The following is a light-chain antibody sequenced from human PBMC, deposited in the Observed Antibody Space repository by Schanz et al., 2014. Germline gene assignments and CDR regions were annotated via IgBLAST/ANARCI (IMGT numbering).Light chain of an antibody. CDR2: EVS. Sequence: QSALTQPPSASGSPGQSVTVSCTGTSSDVGGYDYVSWYQQLPGKAPKLMIYEVSKRPSGVPDRFSGSKSGNTASLTVSGXXXXXEGHYFSLSYTASNNPTWVFSGGTK. CDR1: SSDVGGYDY. J-gene: IGLJ3*02. CDR3: LSYTASNNPTWV. V-gene: IGLV2-8*01.